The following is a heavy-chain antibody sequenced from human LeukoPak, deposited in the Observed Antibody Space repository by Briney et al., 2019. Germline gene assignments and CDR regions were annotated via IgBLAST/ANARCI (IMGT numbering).Heavy chain of an antibody. CDR3: ARVQVGATIPYDYYSDY. V-gene: IGHV4-4*02. CDR1: GGSISSSNW. CDR2: IYYSGST. D-gene: IGHD1-26*01. Sequence: PSETLSLTCAVSGGSISSSNWWSWVRQPPGKGLEWIGSIYYSGSTYYNPSLKSRVTISVDTSKNQFSLKLSSVTAADTAVYYCARVQVGATIPYDYYSDYWGQGTLVTVSS. J-gene: IGHJ4*02.